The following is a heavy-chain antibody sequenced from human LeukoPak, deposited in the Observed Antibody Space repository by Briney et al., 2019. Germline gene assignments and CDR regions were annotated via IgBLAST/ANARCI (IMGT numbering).Heavy chain of an antibody. CDR2: IYTSGST. D-gene: IGHD2-15*01. CDR3: ARENSDGFYVH. CDR1: GGSISSGSYY. Sequence: SETLSLTCTVSGGSISSGSYYWSWIRQPAGKGLEWIGRIYTSGSTNYNPSLKSRVTISVDTSKNQFSLKLSSVTAADTAVYYCARENSDGFYVHWGQGTLVTVSS. J-gene: IGHJ4*02. V-gene: IGHV4-61*02.